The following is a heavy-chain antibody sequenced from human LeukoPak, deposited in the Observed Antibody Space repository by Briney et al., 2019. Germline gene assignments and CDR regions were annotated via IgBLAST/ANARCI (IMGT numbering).Heavy chain of an antibody. CDR3: ARHSGPYSSSWFDY. CDR1: GGSISSSFY. J-gene: IGHJ4*02. D-gene: IGHD6-13*01. CDR2: IYHSGST. Sequence: PSETLSLTCTGSGGSISSSFYWGWIRQPPGKGLEWIGSIYHSGSTSYNPSLKSRVTISVDTSKNQFSLKLSSVTAADTAVYYCARHSGPYSSSWFDYWGQGTLITVSS. V-gene: IGHV4-39*01.